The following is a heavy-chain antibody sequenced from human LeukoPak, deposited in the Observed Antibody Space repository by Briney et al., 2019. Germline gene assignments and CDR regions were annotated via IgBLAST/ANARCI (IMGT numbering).Heavy chain of an antibody. D-gene: IGHD2-2*01. CDR3: AKRGGVVPAAMSPFRVGMDV. CDR2: ISYDGSNK. CDR1: GFTFSSYG. V-gene: IGHV3-30*18. J-gene: IGHJ6*04. Sequence: GGSLRLSCAASGFTFSSYGMHWVRQAPGKGLEWVAVISYDGSNKYYADSVKGRFTISRDNSKNTLYLQMNSLRAEDTAVYYCAKRGGVVPAAMSPFRVGMDVWGKGTTVTVSS.